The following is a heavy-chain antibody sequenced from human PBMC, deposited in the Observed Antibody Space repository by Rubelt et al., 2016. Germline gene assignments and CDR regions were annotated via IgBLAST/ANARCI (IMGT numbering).Heavy chain of an antibody. D-gene: IGHD5-12*01. CDR3: ARRPDGLRDDEYFDY. Sequence: QVQLQESGPGLVKPSETLSLTCAVYDGSFSAYYWSWIRQPPGKGLEWIGYIYYSGSTNYSPSLKSRVTMSVVTSKNQFSLKLRSVTAADTAVYYCARRPDGLRDDEYFDYWGQGALVTVSS. CDR2: IYYSGST. V-gene: IGHV4-59*01. J-gene: IGHJ4*02. CDR1: DGSFSAYY.